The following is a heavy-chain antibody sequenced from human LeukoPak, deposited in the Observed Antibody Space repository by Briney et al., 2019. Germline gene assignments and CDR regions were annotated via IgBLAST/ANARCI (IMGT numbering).Heavy chain of an antibody. CDR3: ARQYYDSSGYYPWYFDY. CDR2: VYYSGST. J-gene: IGHJ4*02. D-gene: IGHD3-22*01. Sequence: SETLSLTCPVSGGSFSSTTYYWGWIRQPPGTGLEWIGGVYYSGSTYYNQSLKSRVTISVDTSKNQFYLKLTSVTAADTAVYYCARQYYDSSGYYPWYFDYWGQGTLVTVSS. CDR1: GGSFSSTTYY. V-gene: IGHV4-39*01.